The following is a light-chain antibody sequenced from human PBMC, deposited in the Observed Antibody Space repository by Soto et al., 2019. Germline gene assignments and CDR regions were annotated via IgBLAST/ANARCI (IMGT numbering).Light chain of an antibody. V-gene: IGLV1-44*01. CDR2: SNT. CDR1: SSNIGINT. Sequence: QSVLTQPPSASGTPGQRVIISCSGSSSNIGINTVNWYQQLPGTAPKLLIFSNTQRPSGVPDRFSGSKSGTSASLAISGLQSEDEADYYCAAWDDSLGGHVVFGGGTKVTVL. J-gene: IGLJ2*01. CDR3: AAWDDSLGGHVV.